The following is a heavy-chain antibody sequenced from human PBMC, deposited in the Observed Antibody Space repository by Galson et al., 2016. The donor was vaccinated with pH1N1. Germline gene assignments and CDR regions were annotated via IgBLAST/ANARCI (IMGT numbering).Heavy chain of an antibody. CDR3: ARELTPRGDYQRVDY. CDR2: TNWNGGRT. V-gene: IGHV3-20*04. Sequence: SLRLSCAASGFTFGDYGMSWVRQAPGKGLEWVTGTNWNGGRTGYVDSVKGRFTISRDNAKNSLYLQMSSLRAEDTALYYCARELTPRGDYQRVDYWGQGTLVTVSS. CDR1: GFTFGDYG. J-gene: IGHJ4*02. D-gene: IGHD4-17*01.